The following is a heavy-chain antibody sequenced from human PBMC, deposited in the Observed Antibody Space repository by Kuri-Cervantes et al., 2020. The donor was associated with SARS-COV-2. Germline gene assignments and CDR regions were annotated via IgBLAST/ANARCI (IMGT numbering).Heavy chain of an antibody. J-gene: IGHJ6*03. D-gene: IGHD7-27*01. V-gene: IGHV1-69*13. Sequence: SVKVSCKASGGTYSSYAISWVRQAPGQGLEWMGRIVPISHTTYYAQKLQGRVTITADESTSTVHMELSSLRSEDTAIYYCARDLAWGGYYMDVWGKGTTVTVSS. CDR3: ARDLAWGGYYMDV. CDR2: IVPISHTT. CDR1: GGTYSSYA.